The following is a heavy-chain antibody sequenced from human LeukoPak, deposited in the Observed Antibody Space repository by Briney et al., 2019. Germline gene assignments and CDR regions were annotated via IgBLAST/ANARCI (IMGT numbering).Heavy chain of an antibody. V-gene: IGHV3-30-3*01. CDR1: GFTFSGYT. CDR2: ISYDGTNK. CDR3: ARSARAAGEVDY. Sequence: GGSLRLSCAVFGFTFSGYTMHWVRQAPGKGLEWVAVISYDGTNKHYADSARGRFTISRDNSKNTLYLQMNSLRAEDTAVYYCARSARAAGEVDYWGQGTLVTVSS. J-gene: IGHJ4*02. D-gene: IGHD6-13*01.